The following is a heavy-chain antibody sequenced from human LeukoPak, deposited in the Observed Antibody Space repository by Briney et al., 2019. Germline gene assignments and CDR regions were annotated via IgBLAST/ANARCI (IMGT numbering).Heavy chain of an antibody. CDR1: GFSFSSYD. Sequence: PGGSLRLSCAASGFSFSSYDMSWVRQAPGKGLQWVSAITASGTSTFYTDSVKGRFTISRDNSKNTLYLQMNSLRAEDTAVYYCARSFDSSAYYAYWGQGTLVTVSS. CDR3: ARSFDSSAYYAY. J-gene: IGHJ4*02. V-gene: IGHV3-23*01. D-gene: IGHD3-22*01. CDR2: ITASGTST.